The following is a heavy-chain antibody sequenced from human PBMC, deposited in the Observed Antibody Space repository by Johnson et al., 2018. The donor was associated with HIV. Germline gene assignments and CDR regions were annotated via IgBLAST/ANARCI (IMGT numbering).Heavy chain of an antibody. CDR2: IRSSGNSI. CDR1: GLSFSNFG. D-gene: IGHD1-26*01. J-gene: IGHJ3*02. Sequence: VQLVESGGGVVQPGRSLRLSCVASGLSFSNFGIHWVRQAPGKGPEWVSFIRSSGNSIYHADSVEGRFAISRDNAENSLDLQMNSLRAEDTAVYYCAKDLFTEREDDVFDIWGQGTMVTVSS. CDR3: AKDLFTEREDDVFDI. V-gene: IGHV3-48*04.